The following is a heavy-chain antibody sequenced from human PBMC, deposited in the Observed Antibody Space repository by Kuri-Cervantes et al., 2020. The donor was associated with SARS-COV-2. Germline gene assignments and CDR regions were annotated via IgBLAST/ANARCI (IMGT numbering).Heavy chain of an antibody. V-gene: IGHV3-21*01. Sequence: GGSLRLSCAASGFTFSSYSRNWVRQAPGKGLEWVSSISSSSSYIYYEDAVKGRFTISRDNDKNSLYLQMNSLRAEDTAVYYCARDPFRYYYYMDVWGKGTTVTVSS. J-gene: IGHJ6*03. CDR3: ARDPFRYYYYMDV. D-gene: IGHD2/OR15-2a*01. CDR1: GFTFSSYS. CDR2: ISSSSSYI.